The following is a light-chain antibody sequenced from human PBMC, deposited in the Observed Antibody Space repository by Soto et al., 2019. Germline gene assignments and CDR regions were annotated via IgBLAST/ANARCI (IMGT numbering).Light chain of an antibody. CDR1: NSNIGAGYD. V-gene: IGLV1-40*01. Sequence: QSVLTQPPSVSGAPGQRVTISCTGSNSNIGAGYDVHWYQQLPGTAPTLIIRGNSDRPSGVPGRFSGSKSGTSASLAITGLQAEDEADYFCQSYDSSLRGPVFGGGTKLTVL. CDR3: QSYDSSLRGPV. J-gene: IGLJ2*01. CDR2: GNS.